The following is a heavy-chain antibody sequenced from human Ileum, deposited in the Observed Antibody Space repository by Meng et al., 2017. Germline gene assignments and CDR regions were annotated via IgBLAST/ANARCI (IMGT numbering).Heavy chain of an antibody. CDR1: GDSVISGSYY. Sequence: LQVSGPGLVRPSESLTLTCSVAGDSVISGSYYWNWIRQSAGKGLEWIGYINYSGTAYYNASLGSRVSMSIDTSKNQFSLKLTSVTAADTAVYYCTRDQTSNGWGSFDSWGQGTLVTVSS. J-gene: IGHJ4*02. CDR3: TRDQTSNGWGSFDS. CDR2: INYSGTA. V-gene: IGHV4-61*01. D-gene: IGHD7-27*01.